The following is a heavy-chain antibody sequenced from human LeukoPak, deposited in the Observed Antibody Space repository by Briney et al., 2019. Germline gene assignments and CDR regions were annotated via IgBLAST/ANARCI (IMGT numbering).Heavy chain of an antibody. CDR2: ISGTGSST. CDR1: GFTFGNYA. D-gene: IGHD2-2*02. Sequence: GGSLRLSCEASGFTFGNYAMNWVRQAPGKGLEWVSTISGTGSSTYYADSAKGRFTISRDNSKDTLFLQLNSLTAADTAKYFCAKASAAIPQYCNSWGQGTLVTVSS. CDR3: AKASAAIPQYCNS. V-gene: IGHV3-23*01. J-gene: IGHJ5*02.